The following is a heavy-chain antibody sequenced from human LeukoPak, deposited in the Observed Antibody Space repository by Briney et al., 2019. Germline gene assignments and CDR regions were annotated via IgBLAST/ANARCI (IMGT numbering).Heavy chain of an antibody. J-gene: IGHJ5*02. D-gene: IGHD6-19*01. CDR1: GGSISSYY. CDR3: ARVGKGRIAVAGTPGGYNWFDP. CDR2: INHSGST. V-gene: IGHV4-34*01. Sequence: PSETLSLTCTVSGGSISSYYWSGIRQPPGKGLEWIGEINHSGSTNYNPSLKSRVTISVDTSKNQFSLKLSSVTAADTAVYYCARVGKGRIAVAGTPGGYNWFDPWGQGTLVTVSS.